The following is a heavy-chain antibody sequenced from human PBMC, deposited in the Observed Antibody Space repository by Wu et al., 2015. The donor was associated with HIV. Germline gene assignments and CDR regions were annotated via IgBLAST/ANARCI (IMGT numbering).Heavy chain of an antibody. J-gene: IGHJ4*02. Sequence: QVQLVQSGAEVKKPGASVKVSCKASGYTFTSYDINWVRQATGQGLEWMGWMNPNSGNTGYAQKFQGRVTITADESTSTAYMELSSLRSEDTAVYYCARGYYDSSGYYFYWGQGTLVTVSS. V-gene: IGHV1-8*01. D-gene: IGHD3-22*01. CDR3: ARGYYDSSGYYFY. CDR1: GYTFTSYD. CDR2: MNPNSGNT.